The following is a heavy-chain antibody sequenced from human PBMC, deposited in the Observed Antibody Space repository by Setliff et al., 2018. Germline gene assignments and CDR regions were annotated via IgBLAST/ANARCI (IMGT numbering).Heavy chain of an antibody. CDR3: AGLWEQQLAPL. V-gene: IGHV1-69*05. J-gene: IGHJ4*02. CDR2: IIPIFGTA. D-gene: IGHD6-13*01. CDR1: GYTFTSYD. Sequence: GASVKVSCKASGYTFTSYDINWVRQATGQGLEWMGGIIPIFGTANYAQKFQGRVTITTDESTSTAYMELSSLRSEDTAVYYCAGLWEQQLAPLWGQGTLVTVSS.